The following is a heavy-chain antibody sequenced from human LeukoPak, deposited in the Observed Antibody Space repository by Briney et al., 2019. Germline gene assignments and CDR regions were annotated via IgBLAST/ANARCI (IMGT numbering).Heavy chain of an antibody. V-gene: IGHV3-7*01. CDR2: IKQDGSEK. Sequence: GGSLRLSCAASGFTFSSYWMSWVRQAPGKGLEWVANIKQDGSEKYYVDSVKGRFTISRDNAKNSLYLQMNSLRAEDTAVYYCARDTNCSSTSCYPKYSSSPGHSDYWGQGTLVTVSS. CDR3: ARDTNCSSTSCYPKYSSSPGHSDY. D-gene: IGHD2-2*01. J-gene: IGHJ4*02. CDR1: GFTFSSYW.